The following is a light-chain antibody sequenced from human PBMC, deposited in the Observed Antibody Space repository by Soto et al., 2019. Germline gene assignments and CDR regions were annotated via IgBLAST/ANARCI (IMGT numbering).Light chain of an antibody. CDR1: SSDVGGYNY. CDR3: TSYTISSTSD. Sequence: QSVLTQPASGSGSPGQSLTISCTGTSSDVGGYNYVSWYQQHPGKAPKLMIYEVSNRPSGVSNRFSGSKSGNKASLTISGLQAEDKADYYGTSYTISSTSDFGCGSTVTVL. V-gene: IGLV2-14*01. CDR2: EVS. J-gene: IGLJ1*01.